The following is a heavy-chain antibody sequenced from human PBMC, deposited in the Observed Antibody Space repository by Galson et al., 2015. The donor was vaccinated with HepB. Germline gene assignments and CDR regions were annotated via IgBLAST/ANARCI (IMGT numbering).Heavy chain of an antibody. V-gene: IGHV3-23*01. CDR3: AREGDGGGNSDAFDI. CDR2: ISGSGGST. Sequence: SLRLSCAASGFTFSSYAMSWVRQAPGKGLEWVSAISGSGGSTYYADSVKGRFTISRDNSKNTLYLEMNSLRAEDTAVYYCAREGDGGGNSDAFDIWGQGTMVTVSS. CDR1: GFTFSSYA. D-gene: IGHD4-23*01. J-gene: IGHJ3*02.